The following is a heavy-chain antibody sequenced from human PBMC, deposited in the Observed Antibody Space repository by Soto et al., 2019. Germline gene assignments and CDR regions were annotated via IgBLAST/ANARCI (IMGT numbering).Heavy chain of an antibody. V-gene: IGHV3-23*01. Sequence: EVKVLESGGGLVQPGGSLRLSCATSGFTFSLYPMNWVRQAPGKGLEWVSGISAGRDSTYYADSVKGRFTIFRDNSKNSVYLQMNSLRVEDTAVYYCARRVWGQGTLVTVSS. CDR1: GFTFSLYP. J-gene: IGHJ4*02. CDR3: ARRV. CDR2: ISAGRDST.